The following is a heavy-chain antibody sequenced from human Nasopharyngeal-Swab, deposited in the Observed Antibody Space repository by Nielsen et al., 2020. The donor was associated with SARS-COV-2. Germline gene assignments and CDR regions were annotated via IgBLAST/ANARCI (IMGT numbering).Heavy chain of an antibody. CDR2: INHSGST. V-gene: IGHV4-34*01. CDR3: ARAPYYYGSGSYYPYYYYGMDV. CDR1: GGSFSGYY. Sequence: SETLSLTCAVYGGSFSGYYWSWISQPPGKGLEWIGEINHSGSTNYNPSLKSRVTISVDTSKNQFSLKLSSVTAADTAVYYCARAPYYYGSGSYYPYYYYGMDVWGQGTTVTVSS. J-gene: IGHJ6*02. D-gene: IGHD3-10*01.